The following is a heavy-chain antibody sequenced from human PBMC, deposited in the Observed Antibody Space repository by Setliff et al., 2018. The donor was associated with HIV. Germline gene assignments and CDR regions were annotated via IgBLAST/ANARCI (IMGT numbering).Heavy chain of an antibody. CDR2: IYHNGIT. CDR1: GYSISSGYY. Sequence: PSETLSLTCGVSGYSISSGYYWGWIRQPPGKGLEWIGSIYHNGITYYNPSLKSRVTISVDTSQNQFSLNLTSMTAADTAVYYCARRWVRGPIISPGTYFSYGLDVWGQGTPVTVSS. D-gene: IGHD3-10*01. J-gene: IGHJ6*02. V-gene: IGHV4-38-2*01. CDR3: ARRWVRGPIISPGTYFSYGLDV.